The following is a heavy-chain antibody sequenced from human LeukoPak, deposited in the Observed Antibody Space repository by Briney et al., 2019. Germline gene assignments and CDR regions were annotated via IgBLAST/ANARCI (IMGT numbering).Heavy chain of an antibody. CDR3: AKDHLPGIVVADRDY. Sequence: GGSLTLSCAASGFIFSRHGMSWVRQAPGKGRDWVSAISGSGGTSYYADSVKGRFTISRDNSKNTMYLQINSLRAEDTALYYCAKDHLPGIVVADRDYWGQGTLVTVSS. CDR1: GFIFSRHG. D-gene: IGHD6-19*01. J-gene: IGHJ4*02. V-gene: IGHV3-23*01. CDR2: ISGSGGTS.